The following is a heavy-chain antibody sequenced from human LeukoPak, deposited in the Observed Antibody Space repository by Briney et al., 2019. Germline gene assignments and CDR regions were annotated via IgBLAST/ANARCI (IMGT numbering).Heavy chain of an antibody. Sequence: GGSLRLSCVGSGFAFHNYAMHWVRRPPGKGLEWVSAINWNSDTKAYADSVEARFTISRDRARNSLYLQMDSLRPEDTALYYCAKDTGGNGAYFYAMDVWGQGTSVTVSS. CDR2: INWNSDTK. CDR3: AKDTGGNGAYFYAMDV. CDR1: GFAFHNYA. D-gene: IGHD4-23*01. J-gene: IGHJ6*02. V-gene: IGHV3-9*01.